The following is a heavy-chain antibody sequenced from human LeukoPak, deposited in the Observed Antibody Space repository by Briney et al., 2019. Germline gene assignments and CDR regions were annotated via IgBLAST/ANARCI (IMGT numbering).Heavy chain of an antibody. J-gene: IGHJ6*02. CDR2: ISAYNGNT. Sequence: ASVKVSCKASGYTFTSYGISWVRQAPGQGLEWMGWISAYNGNTNYAQKLQGRVTMTTDTSTSTAYMELSSLRSEDTAVYYCARDPSGYSSSSRSWYYGMDVWGQGTTVTVSS. V-gene: IGHV1-18*01. CDR1: GYTFTSYG. CDR3: ARDPSGYSSSSRSWYYGMDV. D-gene: IGHD6-6*01.